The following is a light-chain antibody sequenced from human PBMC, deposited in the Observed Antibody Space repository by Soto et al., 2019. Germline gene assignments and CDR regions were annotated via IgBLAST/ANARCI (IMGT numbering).Light chain of an antibody. CDR2: GAS. CDR1: QGITND. J-gene: IGKJ4*01. V-gene: IGKV1-6*01. CDR3: LQDHSYPLT. Sequence: AIHMTQSPSSLSASVGDRVTITCRASQGITNDLGWYQQKSGKAPKLLIYGASTLQSGVPSRFSGSGSGTDFTLTISSLHPEDFATYYCLQDHSYPLTFGGGTKVEIK.